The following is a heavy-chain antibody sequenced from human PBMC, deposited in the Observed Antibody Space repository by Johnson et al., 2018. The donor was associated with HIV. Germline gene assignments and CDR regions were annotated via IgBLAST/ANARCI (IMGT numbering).Heavy chain of an antibody. CDR3: ARGGIAARVAFDI. CDR1: GFTFSTYA. V-gene: IGHV3-64*01. CDR2: ISNNGGST. Sequence: VQLVESGGVVVQPGGSLRLSCAASGFTFSTYAMHWVRQAPGKGLEYVSAISNNGGSTYYAKSVEGRFTISRDNSKNTLYLQMNSLRAEDTALYYCARGGIAARVAFDIWGQGTMVTVSS. D-gene: IGHD6-6*01. J-gene: IGHJ3*02.